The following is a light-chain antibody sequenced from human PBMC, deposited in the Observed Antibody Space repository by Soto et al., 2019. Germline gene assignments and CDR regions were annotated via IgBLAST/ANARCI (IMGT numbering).Light chain of an antibody. CDR2: DVN. J-gene: IGLJ3*02. CDR3: CSYTGNSWV. Sequence: QSALTQPRSVSGSPGQSGTISCTGTNSDVGGYNYVSWYQQHPGKAPKLIIYDVNERPSGVPDRFSGSKSGNTASLTISGLQAEDEADYYCCSYTGNSWVFGGGTKLPVL. CDR1: NSDVGGYNY. V-gene: IGLV2-11*01.